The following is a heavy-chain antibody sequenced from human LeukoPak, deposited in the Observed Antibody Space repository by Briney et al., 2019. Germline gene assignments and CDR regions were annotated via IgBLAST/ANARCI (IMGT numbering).Heavy chain of an antibody. V-gene: IGHV3-21*04. CDR2: ISSSSSFI. CDR3: STGPRSLIY. J-gene: IGHJ4*01. CDR1: GFTFSSYS. Sequence: PGGSLRLSCAASGFTFSSYSMNWVRQAPGKGLVWVSSISSSSSFIYYADSVRGRFTISRDNAKNSLYLQMNSLRPEDTALYYCSTGPRSLIYWGHGTLVTVSS.